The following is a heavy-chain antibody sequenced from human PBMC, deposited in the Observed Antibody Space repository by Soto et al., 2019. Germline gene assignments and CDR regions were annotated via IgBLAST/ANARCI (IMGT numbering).Heavy chain of an antibody. CDR2: VSGSGGST. D-gene: IGHD6-13*01. J-gene: IGHJ4*02. V-gene: IGHV3-23*01. Sequence: EVKLLESGGGLVQPGGSLKLSCAASGFTFSSYGMSWVRQGPGKGLQWVSGVSGSGGSTYYADSVKGRFTISRDNSKNTLYLQMNSLRVEDTAVYYCAKGAAVSGDYYFDDWGQGTLVTVSS. CDR3: AKGAAVSGDYYFDD. CDR1: GFTFSSYG.